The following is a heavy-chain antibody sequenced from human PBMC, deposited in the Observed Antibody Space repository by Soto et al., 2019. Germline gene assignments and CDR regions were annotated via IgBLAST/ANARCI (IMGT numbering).Heavy chain of an antibody. CDR1: GFTVTNNY. CDR3: ARGITEIVVVAGASLPLWYFDL. D-gene: IGHD2-15*01. V-gene: IGHV3-53*01. Sequence: EVQLVESGGGLIQPGGSLRLSCAASGFTVTNNYMGWVRQAPGKGLDWVSSTYGGGSTYYADSVKGRFAITRNSSTNMLDLQIISLRVEVTALYSCARGITEIVVVAGASLPLWYFDLWGRGTQVTVSS. J-gene: IGHJ2*01. CDR2: TYGGGST.